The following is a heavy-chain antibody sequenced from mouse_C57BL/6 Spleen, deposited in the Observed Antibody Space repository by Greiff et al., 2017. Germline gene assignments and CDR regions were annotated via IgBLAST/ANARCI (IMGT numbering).Heavy chain of an antibody. CDR2: IDPENGDT. Sequence: VHVKQSGAELVRPGASVKLSCTASGFNIKDAYMHWVKQRPEQGLEWIGWIDPENGDTEYASKFQGKATITADPSSNTAYLQLSSLTSEDTAVYYCTTGPDYWGQGTTLTVSS. CDR3: TTGPDY. V-gene: IGHV14-4*01. J-gene: IGHJ2*01. CDR1: GFNIKDAY.